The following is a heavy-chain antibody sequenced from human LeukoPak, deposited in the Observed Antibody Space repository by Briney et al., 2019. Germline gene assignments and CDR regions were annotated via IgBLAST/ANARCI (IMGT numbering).Heavy chain of an antibody. D-gene: IGHD3-10*01. CDR3: ARARGYYGLGTFDY. J-gene: IGHJ4*02. CDR1: GFTFSSYW. Sequence: TGGSLRLSCAASGFTFSSYWMSWVRQAPGKGLEWVANIKQDGSEKYYVDSVKGRFTISRGNAKNSLYLQMNSLRAEDTAVYYCARARGYYGLGTFDYWGQGTLVTVSS. V-gene: IGHV3-7*01. CDR2: IKQDGSEK.